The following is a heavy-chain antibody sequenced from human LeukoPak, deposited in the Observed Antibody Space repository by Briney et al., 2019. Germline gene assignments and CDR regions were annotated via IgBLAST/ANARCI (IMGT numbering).Heavy chain of an antibody. CDR3: ARQYYGDYYYDY. Sequence: GESLKISCKGFGYNFNTYWITWVRQMPGKGLEWMGIIYPGDSDTRYSPSFQGQVTFSADKSINTAYLQWTSLKASDTAVYYCARQYYGDYYYDYWGQGTLVTVSS. D-gene: IGHD4-17*01. J-gene: IGHJ4*02. V-gene: IGHV5-51*01. CDR1: GYNFNTYW. CDR2: IYPGDSDT.